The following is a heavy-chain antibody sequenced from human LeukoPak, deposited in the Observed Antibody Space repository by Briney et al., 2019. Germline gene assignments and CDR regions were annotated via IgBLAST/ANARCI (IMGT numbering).Heavy chain of an antibody. CDR2: INPNSGVT. Sequence: ASVKVFCKASGYTFTAYCIYWVRQAPGQGREWKGWINPNSGVTNYAQRFQGRATMSRDTSISTAYMELSRLRSDATAVYYCARDVGIVAALDTWGQGTRVTVSS. J-gene: IGHJ3*02. D-gene: IGHD1-26*01. CDR3: ARDVGIVAALDT. V-gene: IGHV1-2*02. CDR1: GYTFTAYC.